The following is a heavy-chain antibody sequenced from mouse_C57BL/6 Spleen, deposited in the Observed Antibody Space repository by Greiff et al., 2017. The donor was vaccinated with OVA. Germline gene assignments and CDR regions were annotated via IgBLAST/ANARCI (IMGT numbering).Heavy chain of an antibody. V-gene: IGHV1-69*01. CDR3: ARRNGYWFDY. J-gene: IGHJ2*01. Sequence: VQLQQPGAELVMPGASVKLSCKASGYTFTSYWMHWVKQRPGQGLEWIGEIDPSDSYTNYNQKFKGKSTLTVDKSSSTAYMQLSSLTSEDSAVYYCARRNGYWFDYWGQGTTLTVSS. CDR2: IDPSDSYT. D-gene: IGHD2-3*01. CDR1: GYTFTSYW.